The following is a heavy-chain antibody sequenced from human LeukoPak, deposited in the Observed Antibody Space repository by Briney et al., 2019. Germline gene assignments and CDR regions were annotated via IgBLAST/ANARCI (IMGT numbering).Heavy chain of an antibody. CDR2: IWYDGSNK. Sequence: GGSLRLSCAASGSTFSSYGMHWVRQAPGKGLEWVAVIWYDGSNKYYADSVKGRFTISRDNSKNTLYLQMNSLRAEDTAVYYCAKESGYSSSWYGNYFDYWGQGTLVTVSS. CDR3: AKESGYSSSWYGNYFDY. CDR1: GSTFSSYG. V-gene: IGHV3-33*06. J-gene: IGHJ4*02. D-gene: IGHD6-13*01.